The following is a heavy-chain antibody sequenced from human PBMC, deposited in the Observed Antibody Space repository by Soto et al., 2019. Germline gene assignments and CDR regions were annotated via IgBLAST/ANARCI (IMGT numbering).Heavy chain of an antibody. J-gene: IGHJ4*02. CDR3: TRKVAPFNFDY. V-gene: IGHV1-2*02. CDR2: INPDSGGT. CDR1: GYMFTGYY. D-gene: IGHD5-12*01. Sequence: ASVKVSCRASGYMFTGYYMHGVRQAPGQGLEWMGWINPDSGGTNYQQKFQGRVTMTRDTSISTAYLELSSLRSDDTAVYYCTRKVAPFNFDYSGQGTLVTVSS.